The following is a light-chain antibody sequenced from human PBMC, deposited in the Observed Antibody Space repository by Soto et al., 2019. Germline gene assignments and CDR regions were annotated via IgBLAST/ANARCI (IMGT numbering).Light chain of an antibody. V-gene: IGLV6-57*02. CDR1: SGSIASNF. CDR3: QSYDSSSHVV. J-gene: IGLJ2*01. Sequence: NFMLTQPHSVSESPGKTVTISCAASSGSIASNFVQWYQQRPGSAPTTVIYEDNQRPSGVPDRFSGSIDSSSNSASLTISGLKTEDEAHYYCQSYDSSSHVVFGGGTKLTVL. CDR2: EDN.